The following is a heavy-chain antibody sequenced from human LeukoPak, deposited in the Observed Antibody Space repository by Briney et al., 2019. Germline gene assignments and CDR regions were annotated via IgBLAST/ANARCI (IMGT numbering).Heavy chain of an antibody. CDR1: GGSVSSGSYY. CDR3: ATERSEWPGRWFDP. Sequence: SETLSLTCTVSGGSVSSGSYYWSWIRQPPGKGLEWIGYIYYSGSTNYNPSLKSRVTISVDTSKNQFSLKLSSVTAADTAIFYCATERSEWPGRWFDPWGQGTLVTVSS. J-gene: IGHJ5*02. CDR2: IYYSGST. D-gene: IGHD3-3*01. V-gene: IGHV4-61*01.